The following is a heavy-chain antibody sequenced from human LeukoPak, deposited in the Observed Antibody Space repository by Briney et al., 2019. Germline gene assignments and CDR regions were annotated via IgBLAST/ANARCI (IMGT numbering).Heavy chain of an antibody. V-gene: IGHV3-7*03. CDR3: ARVSGNYYRWFDS. CDR2: IKQDGSEK. Sequence: GGSLRLPCAASRFTFSSYWMSWVRQAPGKGLEWVANIKQDGSEKYYVDSVKGRFTISRDNAKNSLYLQMNSLRAEDTAVYYCARVSGNYYRWFDSWGQGTLVTVSS. J-gene: IGHJ5*01. CDR1: RFTFSSYW. D-gene: IGHD1-26*01.